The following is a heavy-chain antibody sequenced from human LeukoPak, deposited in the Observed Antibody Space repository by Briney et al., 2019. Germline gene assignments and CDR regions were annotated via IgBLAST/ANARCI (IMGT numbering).Heavy chain of an antibody. V-gene: IGHV1-2*02. J-gene: IGHJ4*02. Sequence: GASVKVSCKASGYTFTGYYMHWVRQAPGQGLEWMGWINPNSGGTNYAQKFQGRVTMTRDTSISTAYMELSRLRSDDTAVYYCARGGDIVAVPAANDYWGQGTLVTVSS. CDR2: INPNSGGT. D-gene: IGHD2-2*01. CDR1: GYTFTGYY. CDR3: ARGGDIVAVPAANDY.